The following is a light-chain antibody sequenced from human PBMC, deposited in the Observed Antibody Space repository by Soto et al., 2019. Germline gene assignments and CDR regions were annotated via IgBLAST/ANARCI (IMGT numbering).Light chain of an antibody. CDR1: QTVRSN. Sequence: VVMTQSPATLSVSPGERATLSCRASQTVRSNLAWYQQRPGQAPRLLIYGASSRATGVPDRFSGGGSGTDFTLTISRLEPEDFAVYYCQQRSNWPPITFGQGTKVDIK. CDR3: QQRSNWPPIT. V-gene: IGKV3D-20*02. J-gene: IGKJ1*01. CDR2: GAS.